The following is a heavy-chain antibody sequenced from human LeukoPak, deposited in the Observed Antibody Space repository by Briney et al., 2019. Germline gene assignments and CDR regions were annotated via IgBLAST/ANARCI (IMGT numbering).Heavy chain of an antibody. J-gene: IGHJ1*01. D-gene: IGHD3-22*01. CDR3: ARRRYYDGSGYLE. Sequence: KPSETLSLTCSVSGDSISRSDSYWDWIRQPPGKWLEWIGTIYYSGRTYYSPSLNSRVTMSVDTSSNQFSLNLRSVTAADTAVYYCARRRYYDGSGYLEWGQGTLLSVSS. CDR1: GDSISRSDSY. V-gene: IGHV4-39*01. CDR2: IYYSGRT.